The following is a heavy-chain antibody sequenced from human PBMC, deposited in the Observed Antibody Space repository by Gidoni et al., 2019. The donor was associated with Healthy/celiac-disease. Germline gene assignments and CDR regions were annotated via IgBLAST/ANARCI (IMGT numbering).Heavy chain of an antibody. CDR1: GFSLSNARMG. Sequence: QVTLKESGPVLVKPTETLTLTCPVSGFSLSNARMGVSWIRQPPGKALEWLAHIFSNDEKSYSTSLKSRLTISKDTSKSQVVLTMTNMDPVDTATYYCARIVVVPAANGGWFDPWGQGTLVTVSS. CDR3: ARIVVVPAANGGWFDP. D-gene: IGHD2-2*01. V-gene: IGHV2-26*01. J-gene: IGHJ5*02. CDR2: IFSNDEK.